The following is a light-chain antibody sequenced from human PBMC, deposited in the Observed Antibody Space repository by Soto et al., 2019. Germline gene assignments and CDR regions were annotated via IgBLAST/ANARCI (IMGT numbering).Light chain of an antibody. V-gene: IGLV2-14*01. CDR1: SSDVGGYNY. CDR3: SSYTSSRTLEGV. Sequence: QSVLTQPASVSGSPGQSITISCTGTSSDVGGYNYVSWYQQHPGKAPKLMIYDVSNRPSGVSNRFSGSKSGNTASLTISGLQAEDEADYYCSSYTSSRTLEGVFGTGTKLTVL. J-gene: IGLJ1*01. CDR2: DVS.